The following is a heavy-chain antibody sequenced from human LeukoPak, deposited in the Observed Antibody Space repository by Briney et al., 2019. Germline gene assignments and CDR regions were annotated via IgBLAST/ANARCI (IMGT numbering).Heavy chain of an antibody. CDR2: INHSGST. D-gene: IGHD1-26*01. Sequence: SETLSLTCAVYGGSFSGYYWSWIRQPPGKGLEWIGEINHSGSTNYNPSLKSRVTISVDTSKNQFSLKLSSVTAADTAVYYCARTVSSGWIIYRYSGSYVPLYFDYWGQGTLVTVSS. J-gene: IGHJ4*02. CDR3: ARTVSSGWIIYRYSGSYVPLYFDY. V-gene: IGHV4-34*01. CDR1: GGSFSGYY.